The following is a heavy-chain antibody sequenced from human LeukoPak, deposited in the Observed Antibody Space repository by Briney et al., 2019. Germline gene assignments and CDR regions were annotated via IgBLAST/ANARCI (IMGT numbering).Heavy chain of an antibody. D-gene: IGHD6-19*01. CDR1: GYNFTSYW. CDR2: IYPGDSDT. V-gene: IGHV5-51*01. Sequence: GESLKISCKGSGYNFTSYWIGWVRQMPGKGLEWMGIIYPGDSDTRYSPSFQGQVTISADKSISTAYLQWSSLKASDAAMYYCARFLDSSGSAKTFDYWGQGTLVTVSS. J-gene: IGHJ4*02. CDR3: ARFLDSSGSAKTFDY.